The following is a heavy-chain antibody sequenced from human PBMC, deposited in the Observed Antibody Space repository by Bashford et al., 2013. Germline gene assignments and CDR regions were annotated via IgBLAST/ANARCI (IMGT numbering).Heavy chain of an antibody. V-gene: IGHV3-21*06. J-gene: IGHJ3*02. CDR2: IGTSSSNT. Sequence: VRQAPGRGLEWVSSIGTSSSNTLYADSLKGRFTISRDNGKNLLYLQVNSLRAGDTAVYYCAREQYYYDSSGYYQASDIWGQGTMVTVSS. CDR3: AREQYYYDSSGYYQASDI. D-gene: IGHD3-22*01.